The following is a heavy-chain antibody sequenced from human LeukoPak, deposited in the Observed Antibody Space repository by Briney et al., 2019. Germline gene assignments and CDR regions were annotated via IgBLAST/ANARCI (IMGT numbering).Heavy chain of an antibody. Sequence: SETLSLTCTVSGYSISSGYYWGWIRQPPGKGLEWIGSIYHSGSSYYNPSLKSRVTISADTSKNQFSLKLSSVTAADTAVYYCARQHPGAATVTTGIDYWGQGTLVTVSS. CDR2: IYHSGSS. J-gene: IGHJ4*02. CDR1: GYSISSGYY. CDR3: ARQHPGAATVTTGIDY. D-gene: IGHD4-17*01. V-gene: IGHV4-38-2*02.